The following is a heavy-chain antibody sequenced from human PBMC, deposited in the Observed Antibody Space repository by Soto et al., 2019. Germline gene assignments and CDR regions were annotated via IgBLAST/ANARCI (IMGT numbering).Heavy chain of an antibody. J-gene: IGHJ5*02. CDR1: GGSISSSNW. CDR2: IYHSGST. D-gene: IGHD3-22*01. V-gene: IGHV4-4*02. CDR3: ARVLSYYDSSGSWFDP. Sequence: SETLSLTCAVSGGSISSSNWWSWVRQPPGKGLEWIGEIYHSGSTNYNPSLKSRVTISVDKSKNQFSLELSSVTAADTAVYYCARVLSYYDSSGSWFDPWGQGTLVTVSS.